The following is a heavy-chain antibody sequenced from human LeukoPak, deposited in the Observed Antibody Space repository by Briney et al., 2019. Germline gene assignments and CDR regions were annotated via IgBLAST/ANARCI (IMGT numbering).Heavy chain of an antibody. Sequence: PSETLSLTCAVYGGSFSGHYWSWIRQPPVKGLEWIGEINHSGSTNYNPSLKSRVTISVDTSKNQFSLKLSSVTAADTAVYYCASSSYQLLPFDYWGQGTLVTVSS. CDR1: GGSFSGHY. J-gene: IGHJ4*02. V-gene: IGHV4-34*01. CDR2: INHSGST. D-gene: IGHD2-2*01. CDR3: ASSSYQLLPFDY.